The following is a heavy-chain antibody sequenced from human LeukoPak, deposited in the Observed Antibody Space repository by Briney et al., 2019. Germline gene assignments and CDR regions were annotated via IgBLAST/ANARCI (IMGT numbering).Heavy chain of an antibody. CDR3: ARSMASGNWFDP. CDR1: GGSITIYY. D-gene: IGHD3-10*01. Sequence: SETLSLTCTVSGGSITIYYWSCIRHPPAKGLEWIGYINYSGSTNYNPSLKSRLTISVDTSKNQFSLKLSSVTAADTAVYYCARSMASGNWFDPWGQGTLVTVSS. CDR2: INYSGST. V-gene: IGHV4-59*01. J-gene: IGHJ5*02.